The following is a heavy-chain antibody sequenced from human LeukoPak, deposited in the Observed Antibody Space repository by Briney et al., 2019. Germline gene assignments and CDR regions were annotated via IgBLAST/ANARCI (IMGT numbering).Heavy chain of an antibody. V-gene: IGHV3-21*01. CDR1: GFTFSTYS. J-gene: IGHJ5*02. CDR3: ARDGAPYCSGGTCYLFYWFDP. D-gene: IGHD2-15*01. Sequence: GGSLRLSCAASGFTFSTYSMNWVRQAPGKGLEWVASISSNSKFIYYADSLKGRFTISRDNAKNSLYLQMNSLRAEDTAVYYRARDGAPYCSGGTCYLFYWFDPWGQGTLVTVSS. CDR2: ISSNSKFI.